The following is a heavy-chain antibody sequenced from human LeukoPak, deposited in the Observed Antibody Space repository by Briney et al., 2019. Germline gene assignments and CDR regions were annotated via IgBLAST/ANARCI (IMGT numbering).Heavy chain of an antibody. Sequence: SETLSLTCAVYGGSFSGYYWSWIRQPPGKGLEWIGEINHSGGTKYNPSLKSRVTISVDTSKNQFSLKLSSVTAADTAVYYCASGYDYYGSGSYYNWGYFDYWGQGTLVTVSS. D-gene: IGHD3-10*01. CDR2: INHSGGT. V-gene: IGHV4-34*01. CDR1: GGSFSGYY. CDR3: ASGYDYYGSGSYYNWGYFDY. J-gene: IGHJ4*02.